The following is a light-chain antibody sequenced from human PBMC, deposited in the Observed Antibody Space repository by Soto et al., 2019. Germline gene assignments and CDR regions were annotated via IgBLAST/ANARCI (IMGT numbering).Light chain of an antibody. CDR1: QSVGNNY. Sequence: EIVLTQSLGTLSLSPGERATLSCRASQSVGNNYLAWFQQKTGKAPRLLLYAASSMSTAVPDRFSGSGSGTDFTLTISRLEPEDFAVYYCQQYASAPLTFGGGPKVEIK. J-gene: IGKJ4*01. CDR2: AAS. V-gene: IGKV3-20*01. CDR3: QQYASAPLT.